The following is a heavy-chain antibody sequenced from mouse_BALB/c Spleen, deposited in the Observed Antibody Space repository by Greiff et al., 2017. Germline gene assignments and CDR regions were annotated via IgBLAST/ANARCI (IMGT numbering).Heavy chain of an antibody. V-gene: IGHV1-7*01. J-gene: IGHJ4*01. CDR3: ARKGLGFYAMDY. D-gene: IGHD3-3*01. Sequence: QVHVKQSGAELAKPGASVKMSCKASGYTFTSYWMHWVKQRPGQGLEWIGYINPSTGYTEYNQKFKDKATLTADKSSSTAYMQLSSLTSEDSAVYYCARKGLGFYAMDYWGQGTSVTVSS. CDR2: INPSTGYT. CDR1: GYTFTSYW.